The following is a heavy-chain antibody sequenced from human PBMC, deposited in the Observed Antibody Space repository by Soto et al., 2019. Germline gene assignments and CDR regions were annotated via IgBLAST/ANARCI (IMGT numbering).Heavy chain of an antibody. Sequence: QVQLVQSGAEVKKPGASVKVSCKASGYTFTSYGISWVRQAPGQGLEWMGWISAYNGNTNYAQKLQGRVTMTTDTSPSTDYMELRSLRSDDTAVYYCARYSDSSGWYESAFDIWGQGTMVTVSS. CDR1: GYTFTSYG. CDR2: ISAYNGNT. J-gene: IGHJ3*02. D-gene: IGHD6-19*01. V-gene: IGHV1-18*01. CDR3: ARYSDSSGWYESAFDI.